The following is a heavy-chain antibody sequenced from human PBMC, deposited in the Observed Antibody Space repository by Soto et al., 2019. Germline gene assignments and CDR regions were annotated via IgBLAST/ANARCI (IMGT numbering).Heavy chain of an antibody. CDR3: ATNVGSTVGPDFDY. Sequence: ASVKVSCKASGYTLTTYYMHWVRQAPGQGLEWTGIIDPSGRTTNYAQKFQGRVTMTRDTSTSTVYMQLSSLRFEDTAVYYCATNVGSTVGPDFDYWGQGTLVTVSS. J-gene: IGHJ4*02. V-gene: IGHV1-46*01. CDR2: IDPSGRTT. CDR1: GYTLTTYY. D-gene: IGHD1-26*01.